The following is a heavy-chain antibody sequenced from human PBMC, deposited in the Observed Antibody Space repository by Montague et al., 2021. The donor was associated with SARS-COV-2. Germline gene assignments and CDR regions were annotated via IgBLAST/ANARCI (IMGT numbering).Heavy chain of an antibody. D-gene: IGHD3-10*01. CDR3: SSVKRGYYYGLVVSAYFDY. V-gene: IGHV4-59*01. CDR1: GGSISNYY. Sequence: SETLSLTCTVSGGSISNYYWSWIRQPPGKGLEWIGYIYYSWSTNYKPSLKSRVTISVDTAKSRFSLKLSSVTAADAAVYYCSSVKRGYYYGLVVSAYFDYWARGTLVTVSS. CDR2: IYYSWST. J-gene: IGHJ4*02.